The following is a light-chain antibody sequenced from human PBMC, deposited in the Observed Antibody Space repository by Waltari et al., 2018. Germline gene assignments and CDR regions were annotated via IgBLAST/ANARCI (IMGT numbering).Light chain of an antibody. CDR1: SGRIATHY. CDR3: QSYDDFDWI. V-gene: IGLV6-57*02. CDR2: EDT. Sequence: NVILTQPHSVSEFPGKTVTITCTASSGRIATHYVQWYQQRPVSGPTTVIYEDTQRPSGGPARFSGSIDSSSNSASLTISGLQPEDEADYYCQSYDDFDWIFGGGTKLTVL. J-gene: IGLJ3*02.